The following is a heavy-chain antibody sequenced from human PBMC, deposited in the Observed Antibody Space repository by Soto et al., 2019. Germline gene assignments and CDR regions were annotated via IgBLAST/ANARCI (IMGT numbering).Heavy chain of an antibody. CDR3: AGDPYYYGSAF. Sequence: GGSLRLSCAASGFRFSDHYMTWIRQAPGKGLEWVSKISSSGTTMYYADSVKGRFTVSRDNAQNSLYLQMNGLRAEDTAVYYCAGDPYYYGSAFWGQGTLVTVSS. CDR2: ISSSGTTM. CDR1: GFRFSDHY. V-gene: IGHV3-11*01. D-gene: IGHD3-10*01. J-gene: IGHJ4*02.